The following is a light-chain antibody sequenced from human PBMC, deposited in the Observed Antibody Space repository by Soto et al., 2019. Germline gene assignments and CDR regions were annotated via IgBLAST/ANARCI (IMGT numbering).Light chain of an antibody. CDR2: GNT. Sequence: QSVLTQPPSVSGAPGQRVTISCTGSSSNIGAGYGVHWYQQLPGTAPRLLIYGNTNRPSGVPDRFSGSKSGTSASLAITGLQAEDEADYYCQSYDSSLSVWVFGGGTKLTV. J-gene: IGLJ3*02. CDR1: SSNIGAGYG. CDR3: QSYDSSLSVWV. V-gene: IGLV1-40*01.